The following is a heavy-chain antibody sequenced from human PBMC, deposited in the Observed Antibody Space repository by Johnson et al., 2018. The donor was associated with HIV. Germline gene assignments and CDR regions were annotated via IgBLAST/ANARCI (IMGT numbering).Heavy chain of an antibody. D-gene: IGHD3-16*01. CDR3: ARDYETI. Sequence: QVQLVESGGGLIQPGRSLRLSCAASGFTFNNAWMNWVRQAPGKGPEWVAVISYDGTNNYYVDSVRGRFTISRDNSRNTVSLQMIILRPKATAAYYCARDYETIWGQGTMVTVSS. CDR1: GFTFNNAW. CDR2: ISYDGTNN. V-gene: IGHV3-30*14. J-gene: IGHJ3*02.